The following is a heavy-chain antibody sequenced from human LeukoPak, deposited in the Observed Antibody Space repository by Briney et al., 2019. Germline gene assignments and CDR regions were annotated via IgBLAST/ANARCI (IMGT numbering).Heavy chain of an antibody. CDR2: INPNSGGT. Sequence: GASVKVSCKASGYTFTGYYIHWVRQAPGQGLEWMGWINPNSGGTNYAQKFQGRVTMTRDTSISTVYVELSRLRSDDTAVYYCARYYYDSSDYWFDPWGQGTLVTVSS. D-gene: IGHD3-22*01. J-gene: IGHJ5*02. CDR3: ARYYYDSSDYWFDP. CDR1: GYTFTGYY. V-gene: IGHV1-2*02.